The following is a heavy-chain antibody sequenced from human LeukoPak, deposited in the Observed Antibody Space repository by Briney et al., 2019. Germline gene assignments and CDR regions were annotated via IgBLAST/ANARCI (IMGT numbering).Heavy chain of an antibody. CDR3: ARGPNYDILTGIRTWGGADY. Sequence: GGSLGLSCAASGFPFRTYAMYWVRQAPGKGLEWVATIWYDGSKKYYADSVKGRFTISRDNSANTLHLQMNSLRADDSAVYFCARGPNYDILTGIRTWGGADYWGQGILVTVAA. D-gene: IGHD3-9*01. V-gene: IGHV3-33*01. CDR2: IWYDGSKK. J-gene: IGHJ4*02. CDR1: GFPFRTYA.